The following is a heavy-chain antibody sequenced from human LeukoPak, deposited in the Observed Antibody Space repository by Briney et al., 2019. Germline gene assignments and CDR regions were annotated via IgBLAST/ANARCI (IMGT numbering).Heavy chain of an antibody. Sequence: SETLSLTCTVSGGSISSSSYYWGWIRQPPGKGLEWIGSIYYSGSTYYNPSLKSRVTISVDTSKNQFSLKLSSVTAADTAVYYCASLHFFYYHMDVWGKGTTVTVSS. CDR3: ASLHFFYYHMDV. V-gene: IGHV4-39*07. J-gene: IGHJ6*03. D-gene: IGHD2/OR15-2a*01. CDR1: GGSISSSSYY. CDR2: IYYSGST.